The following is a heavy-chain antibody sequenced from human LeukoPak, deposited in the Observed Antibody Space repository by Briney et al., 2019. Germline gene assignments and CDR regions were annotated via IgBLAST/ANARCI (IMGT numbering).Heavy chain of an antibody. Sequence: PSETLSLTCAVYGGSFSGYYWSWIRQPPGKGLEWIGEINHSGSTNYNTPLKSRVTITVDTSTNQFSPKLSAVTAADTAVYYCARGDGEAFDIWGQGTMVTVSS. J-gene: IGHJ3*02. D-gene: IGHD3-10*01. CDR1: GGSFSGYY. CDR3: ARGDGEAFDI. CDR2: INHSGST. V-gene: IGHV4-34*01.